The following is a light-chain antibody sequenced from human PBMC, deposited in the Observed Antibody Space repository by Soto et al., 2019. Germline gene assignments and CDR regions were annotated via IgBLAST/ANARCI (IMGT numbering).Light chain of an antibody. CDR3: SAYTSSSALI. CDR1: SSDVGAYNY. J-gene: IGLJ2*01. CDR2: EVS. V-gene: IGLV2-14*01. Sequence: QSALTQPASVSGAPGQSITISFTGTSSDVGAYNYVSGYQQHAGKAPKLMIYEVSNRPLGVSDRFSGSKSGNTASLTVSGLQAEDEAYYYCSAYTSSSALIFGGGTKLTVL.